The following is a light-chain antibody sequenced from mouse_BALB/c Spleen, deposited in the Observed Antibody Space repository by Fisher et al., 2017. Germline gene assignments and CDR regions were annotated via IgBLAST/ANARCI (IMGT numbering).Light chain of an antibody. CDR3: QQWSSNPPT. Sequence: IVMTQTTAIMSASPGEKVTITCRASSSVSYMHWFQQKPRSSPKPWIYLTSNLASGVPVRFSGSGSGTSYSLTISSMEAEDAATYYCQQWSSNPPTFGGGTKLEIK. V-gene: IGKV4-68*01. CDR1: SSVSY. J-gene: IGKJ2*01. CDR2: LTS.